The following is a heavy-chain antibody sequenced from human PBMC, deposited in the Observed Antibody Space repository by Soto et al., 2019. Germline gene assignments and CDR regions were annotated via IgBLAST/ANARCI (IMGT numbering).Heavy chain of an antibody. Sequence: PSETLSLTCTVSGGSLTNSSHYWGWIRQPPGMGLEWIGTIHYTGSTYYKTSLKSGVTISLETSKNKFYLRLNSVTAADTAMYFCAAPFLTGYSAFDFWGQGTQVTVSS. CDR1: GGSLTNSSHY. D-gene: IGHD3-9*01. CDR2: IHYTGST. J-gene: IGHJ4*02. V-gene: IGHV4-39*01. CDR3: AAPFLTGYSAFDF.